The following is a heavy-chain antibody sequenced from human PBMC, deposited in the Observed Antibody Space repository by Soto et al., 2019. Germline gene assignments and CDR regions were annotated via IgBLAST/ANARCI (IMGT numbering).Heavy chain of an antibody. CDR1: GGTFSSYA. V-gene: IGHV1-69*01. D-gene: IGHD2-2*01. J-gene: IGHJ6*02. CDR3: ARGGYCSSTSCPSEYYYYYGMDV. CDR2: IIPIFGTA. Sequence: QVQLVQSGAEVKKPGSSVKVSCKASGGTFSSYAISWVRQAPGQGLGWMGGIIPIFGTANYAQKFQGRVTITADESTSTAYMELSSLRSEDTAVYYCARGGYCSSTSCPSEYYYYYGMDVWGQGTPVTVSS.